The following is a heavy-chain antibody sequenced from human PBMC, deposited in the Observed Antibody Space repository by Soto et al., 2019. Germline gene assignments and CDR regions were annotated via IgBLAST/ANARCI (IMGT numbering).Heavy chain of an antibody. V-gene: IGHV4-4*07. CDR2: SSFTGST. J-gene: IGHJ5*02. CDR3: ARGVFGSGSSPSWFDP. Sequence: PSETLSLTCTVSGASISSYYWRWIRQPAGKGLEWIGRSSFTGSTDYNPSLKSRVTVSLDTSKNQFSLKVNSVTAADTAVYFCARGVFGSGSSPSWFDPWGQGTMVTVSS. D-gene: IGHD3-10*01. CDR1: GASISSYY.